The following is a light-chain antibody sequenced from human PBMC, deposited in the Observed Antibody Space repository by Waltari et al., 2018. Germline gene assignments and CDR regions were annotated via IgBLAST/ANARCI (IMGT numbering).Light chain of an antibody. CDR1: RSDVGGYNY. Sequence: QSALTQPASVSGSPGQSITISCPGSRSDVGGYNYVSWYQQYPGKVPKIMIYEVNNRPSGVSSRFSGSKSGNTASLTISGLQADDEADYYCSSFTSRHLYVFGTGTAVTVL. J-gene: IGLJ1*01. CDR2: EVN. CDR3: SSFTSRHLYV. V-gene: IGLV2-14*01.